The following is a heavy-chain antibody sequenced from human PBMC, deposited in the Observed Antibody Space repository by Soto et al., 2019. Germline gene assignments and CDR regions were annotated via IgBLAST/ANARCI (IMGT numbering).Heavy chain of an antibody. CDR3: ARDVGLDSDDFFAY. Sequence: VQLFASGGGSARPGGSLRLSCTASGFTFTSYGMGWVRQAPGKGLQWVSTIRGDGGQTHYTDSVKGRFSISRDNSKNTVYLQMDSLRAEDTAMYFCARDVGLDSDDFFAYWGHGTQVTVSS. V-gene: IGHV3-23*01. CDR1: GFTFTSYG. D-gene: IGHD3-9*01. J-gene: IGHJ4*01. CDR2: IRGDGGQT.